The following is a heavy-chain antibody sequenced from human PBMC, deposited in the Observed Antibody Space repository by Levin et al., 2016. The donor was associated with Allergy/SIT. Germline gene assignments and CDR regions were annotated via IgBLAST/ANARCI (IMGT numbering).Heavy chain of an antibody. D-gene: IGHD3-10*01. CDR3: AKLANRGEKNRKYSSTWPPESWDARDY. Sequence: WVRQAPGQGLEWMGVINPGGAGRSNAQQFQGRLTMTRDTSTGTVYMQLSSLISADTAVYYCAKLANRGEKNRKYSSTWPPESWDARDYWGQGTLVTVSS. CDR2: INPGGAGR. V-gene: IGHV1-46*03. J-gene: IGHJ4*02.